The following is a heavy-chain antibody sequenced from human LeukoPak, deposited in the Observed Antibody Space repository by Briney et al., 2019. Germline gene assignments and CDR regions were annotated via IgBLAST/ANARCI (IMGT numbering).Heavy chain of an antibody. CDR1: GGSISDYY. D-gene: IGHD3-16*01. J-gene: IGHJ6*03. V-gene: IGHV4-59*01. CDR3: ARETSQEGAHYMDV. Sequence: SETLSLTCTVSGGSISDYYWTWIRQPPGKGLEWIGHIYYSGNTIYNPSLKSRVTISVDTSKNQFSLKLSSVTAADTAVYYCARETSQEGAHYMDVWGKGTTVTISS. CDR2: IYYSGNT.